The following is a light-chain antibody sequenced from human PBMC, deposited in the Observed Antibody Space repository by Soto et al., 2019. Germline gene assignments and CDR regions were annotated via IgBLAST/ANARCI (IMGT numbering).Light chain of an antibody. J-gene: IGKJ2*01. Sequence: DIVMTQSPDSLAVSLGERATINCKSSQSVLYSSNNKNYLAWYQQKPGQPPKLLIYWASTRESGVPDRFSGSGSVTDFTLTISSLQAEDVAVYYCQQYYNIPYTFGQGSKLEIK. CDR1: QSVLYSSNNKNY. CDR2: WAS. CDR3: QQYYNIPYT. V-gene: IGKV4-1*01.